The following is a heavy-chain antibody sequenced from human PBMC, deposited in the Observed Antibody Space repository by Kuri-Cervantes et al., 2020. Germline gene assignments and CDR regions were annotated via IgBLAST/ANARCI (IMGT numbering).Heavy chain of an antibody. CDR3: ARDMTHPMATIIADYYYGLDV. CDR1: GFTFSSYW. V-gene: IGHV3-7*01. Sequence: GESLKISCAASGFTFSSYWMSWVRQAPGKGLEWVANIKQDGSEKYYVDSVKGRFTISRDNANYSLYLQMSSLRAEDTAVYYCARDMTHPMATIIADYYYGLDVWGQGTTVTVSS. CDR2: IKQDGSEK. J-gene: IGHJ6*02. D-gene: IGHD5-24*01.